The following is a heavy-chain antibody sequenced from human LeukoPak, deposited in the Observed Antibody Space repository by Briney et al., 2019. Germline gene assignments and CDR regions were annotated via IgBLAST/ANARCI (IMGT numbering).Heavy chain of an antibody. CDR3: AKAGGSSWYKNWFDP. Sequence: QSGGSLRLSCAASGFTFSSYAMSWVRQAPGKGLEWVSAISGSGGSTYYADSVKGRFTISRDNSKNTLYLQMNSLRAEDTAVYYCAKAGGSSWYKNWFDPWGQGTLVTVSS. CDR1: GFTFSSYA. J-gene: IGHJ5*02. V-gene: IGHV3-23*01. D-gene: IGHD6-13*01. CDR2: ISGSGGST.